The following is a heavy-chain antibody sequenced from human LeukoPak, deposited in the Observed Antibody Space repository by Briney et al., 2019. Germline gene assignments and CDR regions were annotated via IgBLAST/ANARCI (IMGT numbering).Heavy chain of an antibody. CDR3: ASSRN. CDR1: GFTFSSYA. Sequence: TGGSLRLSCAASGFTFSSYAMHWVRQAPGKGLEWVAVISNDGTNKYHADSVKGRFTISRDNAKNSLYLQMNSLKDEDTSVYYCASSRNWGQGTLVTVSS. V-gene: IGHV3-30-3*01. CDR2: ISNDGTNK. J-gene: IGHJ4*02.